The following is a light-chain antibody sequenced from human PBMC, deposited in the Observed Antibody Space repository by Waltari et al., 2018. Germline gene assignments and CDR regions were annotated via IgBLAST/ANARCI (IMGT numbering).Light chain of an antibody. CDR2: WAY. V-gene: IGKV4-1*01. J-gene: IGKJ4*01. CDR3: QQFHITPLS. CDR1: QSRFDTTNNKNN. Sequence: DILMTQSPESLTVSLGERATINCKSSQSRFDTTNNKNNLAWYQKKAGQPPQFLIYWAYTRESGVPERFGGSWSWTDFTLTIDSLQADYVAVYYCQQFHITPLSFGGVTKFVI.